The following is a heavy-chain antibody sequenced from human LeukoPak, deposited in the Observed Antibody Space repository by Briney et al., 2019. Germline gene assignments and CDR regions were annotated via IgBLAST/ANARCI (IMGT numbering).Heavy chain of an antibody. CDR3: TTGSYSSSWYCYYYYGMDV. CDR2: IKSKTDGGTT. V-gene: IGHV3-15*01. CDR1: GFTFSNAW. J-gene: IGHJ6*02. D-gene: IGHD6-13*01. Sequence: NPGGSLRLSCAASGFTFSNAWMSWVRQAPGKGLEWVGRIKSKTDGGTTDYAAPVKGRFTISRDDSKNTLYLQMNSLKTEDTAVYYCTTGSYSSSWYCYYYYGMDVWGQGTTVTVSS.